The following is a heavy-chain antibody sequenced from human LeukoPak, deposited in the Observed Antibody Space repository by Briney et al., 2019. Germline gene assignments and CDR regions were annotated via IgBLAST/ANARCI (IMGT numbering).Heavy chain of an antibody. D-gene: IGHD2-2*01. J-gene: IGHJ4*02. V-gene: IGHV3-43*01. CDR3: AKGRYISSTSCPNYFDY. CDR2: ICWDGGST. Sequence: PGGSLRLSCAASGFTVVGYTLLWVRQAPGKGLEWVSLICWDGGSTSYAATVKGRITISRNNSKNSLYIQTSSLRTENTAFYDCAKGRYISSTSCPNYFDYGGQGTLVTVSS. CDR1: GFTVVGYT.